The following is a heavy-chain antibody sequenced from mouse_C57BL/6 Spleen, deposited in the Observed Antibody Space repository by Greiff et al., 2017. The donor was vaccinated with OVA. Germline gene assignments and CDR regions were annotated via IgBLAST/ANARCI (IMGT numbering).Heavy chain of an antibody. D-gene: IGHD4-1*01. V-gene: IGHV1-76*01. CDR2: IYPGSGNT. CDR1: GYTFTDYY. Sequence: QVQLKQSGAELVRPGASVKLSCKASGYTFTDYYINWVKQRPGQGLEWIARIYPGSGNTYYNEKVKGKATLTAEKSSSTAYMQLSSLTSEDSAVYVCARENWDLYYFDYWGQGTTLTVSS. CDR3: ARENWDLYYFDY. J-gene: IGHJ2*01.